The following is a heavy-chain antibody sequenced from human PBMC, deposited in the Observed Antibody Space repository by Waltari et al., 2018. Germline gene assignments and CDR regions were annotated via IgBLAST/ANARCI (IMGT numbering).Heavy chain of an antibody. D-gene: IGHD2-15*01. Sequence: EVQLVESGGGLVKPGGSLRLSCAASGFTFSSYSMNWVRQAPGKGLEWVSYISSSSSYIYYADSVKGRFTISRDNAKNSLYLQMNSLRAEDTAVYYCAIPQAWGGGGDYWGQGTLVTVSS. V-gene: IGHV3-21*01. CDR2: ISSSSSYI. J-gene: IGHJ4*02. CDR1: GFTFSSYS. CDR3: AIPQAWGGGGDY.